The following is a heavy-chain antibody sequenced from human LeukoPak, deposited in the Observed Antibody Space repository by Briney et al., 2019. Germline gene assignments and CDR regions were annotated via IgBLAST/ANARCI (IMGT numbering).Heavy chain of an antibody. CDR3: ARVWGFGGYCSGGSCYADRYFDY. D-gene: IGHD2-15*01. J-gene: IGHJ4*02. CDR2: IYYSGST. CDR1: GGSISSSSYY. V-gene: IGHV4-39*07. Sequence: PSETLSLTCTVSGGSISSSSYYWGWIRQPPGKGLEWIGSIYYSGSTYYNPSLKSRVTISVDTSKNQFSLKLSSVTAADTAVYYCARVWGFGGYCSGGSCYADRYFDYWGQGTLVTVSS.